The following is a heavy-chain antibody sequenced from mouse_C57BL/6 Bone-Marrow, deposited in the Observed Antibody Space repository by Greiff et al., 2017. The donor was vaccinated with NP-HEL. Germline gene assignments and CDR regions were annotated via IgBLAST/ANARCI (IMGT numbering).Heavy chain of an antibody. V-gene: IGHV1-55*01. CDR2: IYPGSGST. J-gene: IGHJ2*01. CDR3: ARGFYGYPYYFDY. CDR1: GYTFTSYW. D-gene: IGHD2-2*01. Sequence: QNGAELVKPGASVKMSCKASGYTFTSYWITWVKQRPGQGLEWIGDIYPGSGSTNYNEKFKSKATLTVDTSSSTAYMQLSSLTSEDSAVYYCARGFYGYPYYFDYWGQGTTLTVSS.